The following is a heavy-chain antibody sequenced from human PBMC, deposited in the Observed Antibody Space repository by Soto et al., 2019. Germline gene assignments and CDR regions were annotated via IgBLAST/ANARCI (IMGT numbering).Heavy chain of an antibody. CDR2: LYYSGST. CDR1: GGSSSSYY. D-gene: IGHD2-21*02. J-gene: IGHJ4*02. V-gene: IGHV4-59*01. Sequence: PSETLSHNCTVSGGSSSSYYSSWIQQPPGKGLEWIGYLYYSGSTNYNPSLRSRVTISIDTSKNQFSLKLSSVTAADTAVYYCARSIVVVTALDYWGQGTLVTVSS. CDR3: ARSIVVVTALDY.